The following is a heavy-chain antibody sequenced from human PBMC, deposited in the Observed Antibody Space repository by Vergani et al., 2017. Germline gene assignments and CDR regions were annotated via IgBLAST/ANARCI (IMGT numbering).Heavy chain of an antibody. J-gene: IGHJ4*02. CDR3: PRESIVRYYFDY. Sequence: QVQLVQSGAEVKKPGASVKVSCKASGYTFTSYYMHWVRQAPGQGLEWMGIINPSGGSTSYAQKFQGRVTMTRDTSTSTVYMELSSLRSEDTAVYYCPRESIVRYYFDYWGQGTLGTVSS. CDR2: INPSGGST. V-gene: IGHV1-46*03. CDR1: GYTFTSYY. D-gene: IGHD1-26*01.